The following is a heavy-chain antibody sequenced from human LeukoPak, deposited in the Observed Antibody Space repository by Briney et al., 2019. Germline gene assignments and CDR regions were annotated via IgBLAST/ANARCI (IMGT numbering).Heavy chain of an antibody. Sequence: ASVKVSCKASGYNFTSDGITWVRQAPGQGLEWMGWISAYNGNTNYAQKHQGRVTMTTDTSTSTAYMELRSLTSDDTAVYYCAGDERRGSYGHWFDPWGQGTLVTVSS. CDR3: AGDERRGSYGHWFDP. D-gene: IGHD3-16*01. CDR2: ISAYNGNT. CDR1: GYNFTSDG. V-gene: IGHV1-18*01. J-gene: IGHJ5*02.